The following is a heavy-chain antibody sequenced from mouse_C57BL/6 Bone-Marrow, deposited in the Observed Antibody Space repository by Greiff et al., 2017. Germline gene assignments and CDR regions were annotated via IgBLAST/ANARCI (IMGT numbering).Heavy chain of an antibody. J-gene: IGHJ2*01. CDR1: GYTFTSYW. CDR2: IHPNSGST. D-gene: IGHD1-1*01. Sequence: LQQPGAELVKPGASVKLSCKASGYTFTSYWMHWVKQRPGQGLEWIGMIHPNSGSTNYNEKFKSKATLTVDKSSSTAYMQLSSLTSEDSAVYYCARSYYYGSSYDYWGQGTTLTVSS. CDR3: ARSYYYGSSYDY. V-gene: IGHV1-64*01.